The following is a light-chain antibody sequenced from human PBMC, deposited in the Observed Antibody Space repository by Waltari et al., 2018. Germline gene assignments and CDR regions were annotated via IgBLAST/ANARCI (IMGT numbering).Light chain of an antibody. CDR1: QCIVHS. CDR2: GAS. J-gene: IGKJ4*01. Sequence: DIQMTQSPSSLSESVGDRVTITCRASQCIVHSLAWYQQKPGKAPKVRLYGASRVESGVPSRFSGSGSGTDYTLTISSLQPEDFATYYCQHYYRSPLTFGGGTKVEIK. CDR3: QHYYRSPLT. V-gene: IGKV1-NL1*01.